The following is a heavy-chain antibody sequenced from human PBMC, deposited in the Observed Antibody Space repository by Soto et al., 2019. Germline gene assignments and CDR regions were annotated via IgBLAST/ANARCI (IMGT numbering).Heavy chain of an antibody. CDR2: ISSSSYT. J-gene: IGHJ6*02. D-gene: IGHD3-22*01. V-gene: IGHV3-11*06. CDR1: GFTFSDYY. CDR3: ARVRVKSYYDSSGYLMDV. Sequence: GSLRLSCAASGFTFSDYYMSWIRQAPGKGLEWVSYISSSSYTNYADSVKGRFTISRDNAKNSLYLQMNSLRAEDTAVYYCARVRVKSYYDSSGYLMDVWGQGTTVTVSS.